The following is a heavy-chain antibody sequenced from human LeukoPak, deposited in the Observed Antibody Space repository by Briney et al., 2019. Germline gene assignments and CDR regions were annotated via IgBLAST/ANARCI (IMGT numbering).Heavy chain of an antibody. D-gene: IGHD6-25*01. Sequence: AGESLKISCKGSGYSFTNYWIGWVRQMPGKGLEWMGIIYPGDSHIRYNPSFQGQVTISADKSISTAYLQWSSLKASDTAMYYCAKTTATTYYYGMDVWGQGTTVTVSS. CDR1: GYSFTNYW. V-gene: IGHV5-51*01. J-gene: IGHJ6*02. CDR2: IYPGDSHI. CDR3: AKTTATTYYYGMDV.